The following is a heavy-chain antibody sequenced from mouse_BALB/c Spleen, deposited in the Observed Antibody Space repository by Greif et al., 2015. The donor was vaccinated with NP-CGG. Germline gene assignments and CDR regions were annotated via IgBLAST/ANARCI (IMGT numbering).Heavy chain of an antibody. CDR1: GYTFTSYW. Sequence: QVQLQQSGAELARPGASVKLSCKASGYTFTSYWMQWVKQRPGQGLEWIGAIYPGDGDTRYTQKFKGKATLTADKSSSTAYMQLSSLASEDSAVYYCAREDYYGSSYRYFDYWGQGTTLTVSS. CDR3: AREDYYGSSYRYFDY. CDR2: IYPGDGDT. D-gene: IGHD1-1*01. V-gene: IGHV1-87*01. J-gene: IGHJ2*01.